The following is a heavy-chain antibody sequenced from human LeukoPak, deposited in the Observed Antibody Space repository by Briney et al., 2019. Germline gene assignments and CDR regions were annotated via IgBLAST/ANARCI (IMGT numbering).Heavy chain of an antibody. CDR3: AKAAYYDFWSGYSDY. Sequence: PGRSLRLSCAASGFTFDDYAMHWVRHAPGKGLEWVSGISWNSGSIGYADSVKGRFTISRDNAKNSLYLQMNSLRAEDTALYYCAKAAYYDFWSGYSDYWGQGTLVTVSS. J-gene: IGHJ4*02. CDR1: GFTFDDYA. CDR2: ISWNSGSI. V-gene: IGHV3-9*01. D-gene: IGHD3-3*01.